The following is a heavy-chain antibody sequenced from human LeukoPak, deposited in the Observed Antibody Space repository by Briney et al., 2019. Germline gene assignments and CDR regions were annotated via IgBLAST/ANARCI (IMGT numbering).Heavy chain of an antibody. CDR2: LFYAGAT. J-gene: IGHJ4*02. D-gene: IGHD1-26*01. CDR1: DGSISSSSYY. Sequence: SESLSLNCIVSDGSISSSSYYWGWLRQPPGKGLEWISILFYAGATFYNPALNSRVTISVDTSKSQFSLRWSTVTAADTAVYYCARSDSERYSYFDYWGQGTLVTVSS. CDR3: ARSDSERYSYFDY. V-gene: IGHV4-39*01.